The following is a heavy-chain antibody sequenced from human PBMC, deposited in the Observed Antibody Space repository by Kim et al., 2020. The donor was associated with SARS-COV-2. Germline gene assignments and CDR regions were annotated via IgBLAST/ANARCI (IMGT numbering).Heavy chain of an antibody. V-gene: IGHV3-9*01. CDR1: GFTFDDYA. Sequence: GGSLRLSCAASGFTFDDYAMHWVRQAPGKGLEWVSGISWNSGSIGYADSVKGRFTISRDNAKNSLYLQMNSLRAEDTALYYCAKDSHDYGDFAYFDYWGQGTLVTVSS. D-gene: IGHD4-17*01. J-gene: IGHJ4*02. CDR3: AKDSHDYGDFAYFDY. CDR2: ISWNSGSI.